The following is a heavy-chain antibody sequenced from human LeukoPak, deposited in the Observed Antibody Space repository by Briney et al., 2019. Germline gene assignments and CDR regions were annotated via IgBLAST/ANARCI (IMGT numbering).Heavy chain of an antibody. CDR2: INPNSSGT. CDR3: ARSRGLYGDFYFDY. J-gene: IGHJ4*02. CDR1: GYTFTDYH. V-gene: IGHV1-2*04. Sequence: GASVKVSCETSGYTFTDYHIHWVRRAPGQGLEWVGWINPNSSGTNYAQKFQGWVTMTRDTSISTAYMELSRLTSDDTADTAVYYCARSRGLYGDFYFDYWGQGTLVTV. D-gene: IGHD4-17*01.